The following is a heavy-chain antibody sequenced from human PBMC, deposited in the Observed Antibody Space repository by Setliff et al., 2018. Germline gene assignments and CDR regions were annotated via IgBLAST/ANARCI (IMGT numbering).Heavy chain of an antibody. J-gene: IGHJ4*02. CDR1: GFSFSDNY. CDR3: VRDVAGGSHATYFDH. D-gene: IGHD1-26*01. V-gene: IGHV3-11*04. CDR2: ISSSGISI. Sequence: GGSLRLSCAASGFSFSDNYMSWIRQAPGKGLEWVAYISSSGISIDYADSVKGRFIISRDNAKNSLSLQMNSLRVEDTAVYYCVRDVAGGSHATYFDHWGQGTLVTVS.